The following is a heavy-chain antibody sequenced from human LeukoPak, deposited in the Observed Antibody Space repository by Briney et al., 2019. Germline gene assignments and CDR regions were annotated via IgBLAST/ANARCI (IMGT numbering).Heavy chain of an antibody. CDR2: IIPIFGTA. V-gene: IGHV1-69*13. D-gene: IGHD4-11*01. Sequence: SVKVSCKASGGTFSSYAISWVRQAPGQGLEWMGGIIPIFGTANYAQKFQGRVTITADESTSTAYMQMNSLRAEDTAVYYCARDYSGRYYFDYWGQGTLVTVSS. CDR1: GGTFSSYA. CDR3: ARDYSGRYYFDY. J-gene: IGHJ4*02.